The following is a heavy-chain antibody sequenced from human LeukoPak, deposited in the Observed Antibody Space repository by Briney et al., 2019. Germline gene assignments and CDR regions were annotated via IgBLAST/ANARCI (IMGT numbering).Heavy chain of an antibody. D-gene: IGHD3-3*01. Sequence: SETLSLTCTVSGGSISSYYWSWIRQPPGKGLEWIGCIYYSGSTNYNPSLKSRVTISVDTSKNQFSLKLSSVTAADTAVYYCASGPAGSGYLDYWGQGTLVTVSS. CDR1: GGSISSYY. CDR2: IYYSGST. CDR3: ASGPAGSGYLDY. J-gene: IGHJ4*02. V-gene: IGHV4-59*12.